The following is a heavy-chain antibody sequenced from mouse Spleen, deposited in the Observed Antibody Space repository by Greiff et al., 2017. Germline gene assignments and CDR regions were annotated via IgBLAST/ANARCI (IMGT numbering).Heavy chain of an antibody. J-gene: IGHJ3*01. CDR3: VRGGDYELPY. Sequence: VKLVESGPGLVAPAQSLFITCTASGFSLTSYDINWVRQPPGKGLEWLGVIWTGGSTNYNSALISRLSITKDNSKSLVFLKMNSPQADDTAIYYCVRGGDYELPYWGQGTLVTVSA. CDR2: IWTGGST. D-gene: IGHD2-4*01. V-gene: IGHV2S3*01. CDR1: GFSLTSYD.